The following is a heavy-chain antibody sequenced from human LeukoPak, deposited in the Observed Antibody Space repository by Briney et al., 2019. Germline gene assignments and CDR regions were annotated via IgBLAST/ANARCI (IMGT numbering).Heavy chain of an antibody. CDR1: GFTFSSYA. CDR2: ISGSGGST. D-gene: IGHD3-22*01. CDR3: ARDSSGYQ. Sequence: GGSLRLSCAASGFTFSSYAMSWVRQAPGKGLEWVSAISGSGGSTYYADSVKGRFTISRDNAKNSLYLEMNSLRVEDTAVYYCARDSSGYQWGQGTLVTVSS. V-gene: IGHV3-23*01. J-gene: IGHJ4*02.